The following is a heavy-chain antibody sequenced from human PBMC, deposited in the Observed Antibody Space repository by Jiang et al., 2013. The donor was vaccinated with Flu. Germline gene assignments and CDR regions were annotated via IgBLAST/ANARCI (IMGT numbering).Heavy chain of an antibody. V-gene: IGHV3-21*01. CDR1: GFTFSSYS. Sequence: QLLESGEAWYSLGVPSRLSCAASGFTFSSYSMNWVRQAPGKGLEWVSSISSSSSYIYYADSVKGRFTISRDNAKNSLYLQMNSLRAEDTAVYYCARGVGVVVPAAMSDWGQGTLVTVSS. CDR3: ARGVGVVVPAAMSD. J-gene: IGHJ4*02. CDR2: ISSSSSYI. D-gene: IGHD2-2*01.